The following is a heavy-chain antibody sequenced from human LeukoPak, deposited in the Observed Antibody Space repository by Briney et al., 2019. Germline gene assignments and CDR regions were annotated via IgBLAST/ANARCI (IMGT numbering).Heavy chain of an antibody. Sequence: GGSLRLSCAASGFTFSTYWMSWVRQAPGKGLEWVSVIYSGGSTYYADSVKGRFTTSRDNSKNTLYLQMNSLRAEDTAVYYCARTSSSSWENWFDPWGQGTLVTVSS. J-gene: IGHJ5*02. CDR2: IYSGGST. CDR3: ARTSSSSWENWFDP. CDR1: GFTFSTYW. V-gene: IGHV3-53*01. D-gene: IGHD6-13*01.